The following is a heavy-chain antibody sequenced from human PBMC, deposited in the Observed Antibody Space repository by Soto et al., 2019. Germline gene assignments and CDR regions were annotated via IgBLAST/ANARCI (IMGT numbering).Heavy chain of an antibody. CDR2: VDPEDGEA. Sequence: EVQLVQSGAEVKKPGATVKISCKVSGYSFTDYYMHWVRQAPGKGLEWMGLVDPEDGEATYAEKFQGRVTITADTSTDTAYMELSSLRSDDTAVYYCAGLSVTLRDLDYWGQGTLVTVSS. D-gene: IGHD4-17*01. CDR1: GYSFTDYY. V-gene: IGHV1-69-2*01. CDR3: AGLSVTLRDLDY. J-gene: IGHJ4*02.